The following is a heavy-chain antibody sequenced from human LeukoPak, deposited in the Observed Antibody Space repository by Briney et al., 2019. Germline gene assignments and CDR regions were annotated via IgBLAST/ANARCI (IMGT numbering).Heavy chain of an antibody. V-gene: IGHV4-31*03. J-gene: IGHJ4*02. CDR2: IYYSGST. CDR3: ARDETGGDYFDY. Sequence: PSETLSLTCTVSGGSISSGGYYWSWIRQHPGKGLEWIGYIYYSGSTYYNPSLKSRVTISVDTPKNQFSLKLSSVTAADTAVYYCARDETGGDYFDYWGQGTLVTVSS. D-gene: IGHD3-10*01. CDR1: GGSISSGGYY.